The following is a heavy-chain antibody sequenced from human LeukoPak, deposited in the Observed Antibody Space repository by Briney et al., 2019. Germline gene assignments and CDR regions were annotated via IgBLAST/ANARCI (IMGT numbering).Heavy chain of an antibody. D-gene: IGHD1-26*01. CDR1: GFTFSSYT. Sequence: PGGSLRLSCAAAGFTFSSYTMHWVRQAPGKGLEYVSAISNNGGTTYYANSVKGRFTISRDNSKNTLYLQMGSLRVEDMAVYYCARVASSGTYGDHWGQGTLVTVSS. J-gene: IGHJ4*02. CDR3: ARVASSGTYGDH. CDR2: ISNNGGTT. V-gene: IGHV3-64*01.